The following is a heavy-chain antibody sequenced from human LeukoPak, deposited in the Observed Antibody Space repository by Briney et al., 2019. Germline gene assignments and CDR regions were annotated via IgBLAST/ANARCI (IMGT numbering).Heavy chain of an antibody. CDR1: GGSISSYY. CDR2: IYYSGST. D-gene: IGHD2-21*02. CDR3: ARYTVTATYFDY. V-gene: IGHV4-59*01. J-gene: IGHJ4*02. Sequence: SETLALTCTVSGGSISSYYWSWIRQPPGKGLEWIGYIYYSGSTNYNPSLKSRVTISVDTSKNQFSLKLSSVTAADTAVYYCARYTVTATYFDYWGQGTLVTVSS.